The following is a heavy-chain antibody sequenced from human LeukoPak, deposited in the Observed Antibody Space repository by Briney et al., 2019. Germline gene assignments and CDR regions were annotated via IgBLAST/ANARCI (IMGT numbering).Heavy chain of an antibody. J-gene: IGHJ4*02. CDR3: ARRAMIVVATPAVDY. CDR2: INSDGTST. V-gene: IGHV3-74*01. CDR1: GFTFSSYW. D-gene: IGHD3-22*01. Sequence: AGGSLRLSCAASGFTFSSYWMHWVRQAPGKGLVWVSRINSDGTSTRYADSVKGRFTISRDNAKNTLYLQMNSLRAEDTAVYYCARRAMIVVATPAVDYWGQGTLVTVSS.